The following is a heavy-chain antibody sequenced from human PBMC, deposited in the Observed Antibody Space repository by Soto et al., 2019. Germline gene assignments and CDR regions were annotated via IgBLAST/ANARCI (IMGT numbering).Heavy chain of an antibody. Sequence: GESLKISCKGSGYSFNTYWIAWVRQMPGKGLEWMGIMYPGYSDARYSPSFQVQVTISADQSISTAFLHLSSLNATDTAIYYCGRPRGAWEYYFVYWGQGALVTVSS. V-gene: IGHV5-51*01. CDR3: GRPRGAWEYYFVY. D-gene: IGHD1-26*01. J-gene: IGHJ4*02. CDR1: GYSFNTYW. CDR2: MYPGYSDA.